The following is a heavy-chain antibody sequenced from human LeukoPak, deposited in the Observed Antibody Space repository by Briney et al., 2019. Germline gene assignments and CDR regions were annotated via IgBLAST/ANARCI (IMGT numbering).Heavy chain of an antibody. CDR3: ARGGGRGATLGYFDY. CDR1: GYTFTGYY. J-gene: IGHJ4*02. Sequence: ASVKVSCKASGYTFTGYYMHWVRQAPGQGLEWMGIINPSGGSTSYAQKFQGRVTMTRDMSTSTVYMELSSLRSEDTAVYYCARGGGRGATLGYFDYWGQGTLVTVSS. CDR2: INPSGGST. V-gene: IGHV1-46*01. D-gene: IGHD1-26*01.